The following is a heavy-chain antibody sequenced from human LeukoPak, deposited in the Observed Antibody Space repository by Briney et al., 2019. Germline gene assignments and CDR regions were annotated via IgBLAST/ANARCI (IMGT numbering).Heavy chain of an antibody. D-gene: IGHD3-22*01. CDR2: IIPIFGTA. CDR3: ASSITMIVFDP. J-gene: IGHJ5*02. CDR1: GGTFSSYA. Sequence: SVKVSCKASGGTFSSYAISWVRQAPGQGLEWMGGIIPIFGTANYAQKFQGRVTITADESTSAAYMELSSLRSEDTAVYYCASSITMIVFDPWGQGTLVTVSS. V-gene: IGHV1-69*13.